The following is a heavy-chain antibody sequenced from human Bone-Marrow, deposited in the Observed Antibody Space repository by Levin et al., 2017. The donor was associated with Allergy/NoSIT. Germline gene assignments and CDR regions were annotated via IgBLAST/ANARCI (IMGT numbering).Heavy chain of an antibody. V-gene: IGHV3-23*01. CDR2: TSGGGDTT. CDR1: GFTFSSYA. CDR3: AKAFYTTSWRTLDY. D-gene: IGHD3-16*01. Sequence: QSGGSLRLSCAASGFTFSSYAMNWVRQAPGKGLEWVSATSGGGDTTYYADSVRGRFTISRDNSKDTLYLQMNSLRAEDTAVYYCAKAFYTTSWRTLDYWGQGTLVAVSS. J-gene: IGHJ4*02.